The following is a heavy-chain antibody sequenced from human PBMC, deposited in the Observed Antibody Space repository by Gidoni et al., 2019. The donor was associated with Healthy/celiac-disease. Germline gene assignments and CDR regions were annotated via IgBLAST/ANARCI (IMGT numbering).Heavy chain of an antibody. CDR3: ARNGKDCSSTSCYRSIDY. V-gene: IGHV4-39*01. CDR1: GGSIRSSSYY. D-gene: IGHD2-2*02. CDR2: IHYSGST. J-gene: IGHJ4*02. Sequence: QLQLQESGPGLVKPSETLSPTCTVSGGSIRSSSYYWGWIRQPPGKGLEWIGSIHYSGSTYYNPSLKSRVTISVDTSKNQFSLKLSSVTAADTAVYYCARNGKDCSSTSCYRSIDYWGQGTLVTVSS.